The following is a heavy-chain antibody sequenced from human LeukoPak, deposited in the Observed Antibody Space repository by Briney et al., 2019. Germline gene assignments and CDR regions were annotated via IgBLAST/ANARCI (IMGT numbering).Heavy chain of an antibody. J-gene: IGHJ4*02. Sequence: MPSETLSLTCTVSGGSVTSYYWSWIRQPPGKGLEWIGYIYYSASSNYNPSLNSRVTISVDTSKNQFSLKLSSVTAADTAVYYCARGPGGSWYLKDYWGQETLVTVSS. CDR3: ARGPGGSWYLKDY. CDR1: GGSVTSYY. V-gene: IGHV4-59*02. CDR2: IYYSASS. D-gene: IGHD6-13*01.